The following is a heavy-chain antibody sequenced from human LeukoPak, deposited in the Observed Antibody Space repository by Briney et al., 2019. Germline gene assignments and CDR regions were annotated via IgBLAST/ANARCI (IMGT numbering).Heavy chain of an antibody. Sequence: SETLSLTCTVSGGSISSYYWSWIRQPPGKGLEWIGYIYYSGSTNYNPSLKSRVTISVDTSKNQFSLKLSSVTAADTAVYYCARGIETYYSAHLNWFDPWGQGTLVTVSS. CDR3: ARGIETYYSAHLNWFDP. D-gene: IGHD3-10*01. J-gene: IGHJ5*02. CDR1: GGSISSYY. V-gene: IGHV4-59*08. CDR2: IYYSGST.